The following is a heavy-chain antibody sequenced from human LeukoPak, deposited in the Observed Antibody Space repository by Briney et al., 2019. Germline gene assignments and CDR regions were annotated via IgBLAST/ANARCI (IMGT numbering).Heavy chain of an antibody. J-gene: IGHJ6*03. CDR1: GFTFRSYV. CDR2: ISGSGGST. D-gene: IGHD5-18*01. V-gene: IGHV3-23*01. CDR3: AKVPGGDTYAYYYYMEV. Sequence: GGSLRLSCAASGFTFRSYVMSWVRQAPGKGLEWVSGISGSGGSTYYADSVKGRFTISRDNSKNTLYLQMNSLRGEDTAVYYCAKVPGGDTYAYYYYMEVWGKGTTVTVSS.